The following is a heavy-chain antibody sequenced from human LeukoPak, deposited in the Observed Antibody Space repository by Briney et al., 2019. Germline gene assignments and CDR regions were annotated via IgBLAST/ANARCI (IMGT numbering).Heavy chain of an antibody. CDR3: AREVVTATIYYYYGMDV. CDR1: GYTFTSYY. J-gene: IGHJ6*02. V-gene: IGHV1-46*01. Sequence: ASLKVSCKASGYTFTSYYMHWVRQAPGQGLEWMGIIITSGGRTSYAQKFQGRVTMTRDTSTSTVYMELSSLRSEDTAVYYCAREVVTATIYYYYGMDVWGQGTTVTVS. CDR2: IITSGGRT. D-gene: IGHD2-21*02.